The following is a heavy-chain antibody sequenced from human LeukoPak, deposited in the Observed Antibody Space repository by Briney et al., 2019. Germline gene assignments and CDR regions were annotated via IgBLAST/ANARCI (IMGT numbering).Heavy chain of an antibody. V-gene: IGHV3-72*01. Sequence: PGGSLRLSCATSGFTFSDHYMDWVRQAPGKGLEWVGRTRNKANSYTTEYAASVKGRFTVSRDDSKNSLYLQMNSLKTEDTAVYYCTRVLGGSYHGGFDYWGQGTLVTVSS. J-gene: IGHJ4*02. CDR3: TRVLGGSYHGGFDY. CDR1: GFTFSDHY. D-gene: IGHD1-26*01. CDR2: TRNKANSYTT.